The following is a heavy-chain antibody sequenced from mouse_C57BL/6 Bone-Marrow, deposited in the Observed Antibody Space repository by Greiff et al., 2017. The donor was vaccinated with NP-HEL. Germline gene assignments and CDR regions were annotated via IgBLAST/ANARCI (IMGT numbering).Heavy chain of an antibody. D-gene: IGHD2-1*01. J-gene: IGHJ1*03. CDR2: INPYNGGT. CDR1: GYTFTDYY. V-gene: IGHV1-19*01. Sequence: EVQLVESGPVLVKPGASVKMSCKASGYTFTDYYMNWVKQSHGKSLEWIGVINPYNGGTSYNQKFKGKATLTVDKSSSTAYMELNSLTSEDSAVYYCARGVTRYFDVWGTGTTVTVSS. CDR3: ARGVTRYFDV.